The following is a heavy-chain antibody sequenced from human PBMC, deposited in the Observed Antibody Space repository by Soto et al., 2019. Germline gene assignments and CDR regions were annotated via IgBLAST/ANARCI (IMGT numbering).Heavy chain of an antibody. D-gene: IGHD3-10*01. CDR2: ISSGSSYI. J-gene: IGHJ6*02. CDR3: ARSSGGSGKLWNYYGMDV. CDR1: GFTFSSYS. V-gene: IGHV3-21*06. Sequence: PGGSLRLSCAASGFTFSSYSMNWVRQAPGKGLEWVSSISSGSSYIYYADSVKGRFTISRDNAKNSLYLQMNSLRAGDTAAYYCARSSGGSGKLWNYYGMDVWGRGTTVTVSS.